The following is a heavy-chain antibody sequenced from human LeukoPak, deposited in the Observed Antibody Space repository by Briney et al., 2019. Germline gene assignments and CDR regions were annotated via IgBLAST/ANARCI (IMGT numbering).Heavy chain of an antibody. CDR3: ARDNLDYYYYYMDV. J-gene: IGHJ6*03. V-gene: IGHV3-53*01. D-gene: IGHD1-14*01. CDR2: IHTGGTT. CDR1: GIDISYHY. Sequence: GGSLRLSCVASGIDISYHYVGWVRQAPGKGLEWVSVIHTGGTTHYADSVKGRFTVSKDTSNNTVFLQMNSLRVEDTAVYFCARDNLDYYYYYMDVWGKGTTVTVSS.